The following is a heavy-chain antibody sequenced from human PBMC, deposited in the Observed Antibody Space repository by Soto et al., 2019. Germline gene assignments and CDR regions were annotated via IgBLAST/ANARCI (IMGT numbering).Heavy chain of an antibody. CDR3: ARDGASVYDFWSGYQKYDCYGMDV. CDR2: IIPIFGTA. J-gene: IGHJ6*02. V-gene: IGHV1-69*13. D-gene: IGHD3-3*01. Sequence: SSVKVSCKASGGSFSIYAISLVRQAPGQGLEWMGGIIPIFGTANYTQKFQGRVTITADESTSTAYMELSSLRSEDTAVYYCARDGASVYDFWSGYQKYDCYGMDVWGQGTTVTVSS. CDR1: GGSFSIYA.